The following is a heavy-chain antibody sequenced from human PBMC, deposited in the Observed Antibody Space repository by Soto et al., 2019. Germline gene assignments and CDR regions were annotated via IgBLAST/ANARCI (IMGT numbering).Heavy chain of an antibody. D-gene: IGHD2-15*01. CDR1: GFTFSSYG. J-gene: IGHJ4*02. V-gene: IGHV3-30*03. CDR3: ATDIVVVVADLFDC. CDR2: ISYDGSNK. Sequence: QVQLVESGGGVVQPGRSLRLSCAASGFTFSSYGMHWVRQAPGKGLEWVAVISYDGSNKYYADSVKGRFTISRDNSKNTLYLQMNSLRAEDTAVYYCATDIVVVVADLFDCWGQGTLVTVSS.